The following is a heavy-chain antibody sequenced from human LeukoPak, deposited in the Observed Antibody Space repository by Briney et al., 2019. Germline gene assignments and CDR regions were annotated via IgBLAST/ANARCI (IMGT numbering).Heavy chain of an antibody. V-gene: IGHV4-4*07. CDR1: GGSISSYY. Sequence: PSETLSLTCTVSGGSISSYYWSWIRQPAGKGLEWIGRIYTSGSTNYNPSLESRVTMSVDTSKNQFSLKLSSVTAADTAVYYCARDQGPIYDYSNYYYYYMDVWGKGTTVTVSS. CDR3: ARDQGPIYDYSNYYYYYMDV. J-gene: IGHJ6*03. CDR2: IYTSGST. D-gene: IGHD4-11*01.